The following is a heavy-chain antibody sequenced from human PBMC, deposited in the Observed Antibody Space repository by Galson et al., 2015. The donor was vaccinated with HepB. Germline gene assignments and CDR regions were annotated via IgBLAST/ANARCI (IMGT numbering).Heavy chain of an antibody. Sequence: PPGKGLEWIGSIYHSGSTYYNSSLKSRVTTSVDTSKNQFSLKLSSVTAADTAVYYCARGMGYSYGPFDYWGQGTLVTVSS. J-gene: IGHJ4*02. V-gene: IGHV4-38-2*02. CDR2: IYHSGST. D-gene: IGHD5-18*01. CDR3: ARGMGYSYGPFDY.